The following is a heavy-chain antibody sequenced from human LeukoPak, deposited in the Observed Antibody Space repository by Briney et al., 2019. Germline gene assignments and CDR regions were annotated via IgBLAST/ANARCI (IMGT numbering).Heavy chain of an antibody. CDR3: AREGDGYTPGDWYFDL. J-gene: IGHJ2*01. CDR1: GYIFTSYG. CDR2: ISAYNGNT. D-gene: IGHD5-24*01. V-gene: IGHV1-18*01. Sequence: ASVKVSCKASGYIFTSYGISWVRQAPGQGLEWMGWISAYNGNTNYAQTLQGRVTMTTDTSTSTAYMELRSLRSDDTAVYYCAREGDGYTPGDWYFDLWGRGTLVTVSS.